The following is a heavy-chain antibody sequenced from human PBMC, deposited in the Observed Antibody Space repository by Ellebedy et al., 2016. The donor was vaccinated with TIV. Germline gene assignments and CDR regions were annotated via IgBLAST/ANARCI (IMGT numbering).Heavy chain of an antibody. CDR3: ASGEGGWVSLVVAWN. CDR2: ISFDANSE. J-gene: IGHJ4*02. D-gene: IGHD1-1*01. V-gene: IGHV3-30-3*01. Sequence: GESLKISXAASGSTFSNSAMQWVRQAPGKGLEWVAVISFDANSECYADSVKGRFTVSRDNSNNMLYLQMTNLRPEDTALYYCASGEGGWVSLVVAWNWGQGTLVTVSS. CDR1: GSTFSNSA.